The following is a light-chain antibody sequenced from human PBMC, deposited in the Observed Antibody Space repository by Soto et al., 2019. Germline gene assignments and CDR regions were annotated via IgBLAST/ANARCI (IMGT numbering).Light chain of an antibody. CDR3: QQYGSSPT. J-gene: IGKJ1*01. CDR1: QSVSSSY. CDR2: GAS. Sequence: ERVLTQSRGTLSLSPGERAALCCRASQSVSSSYLAWYQQRPGQPPRLLIYGASSRATGIPDRFSGSGSGTDFTLTISRLEPEDFVVYYRQQYGSSPTFGQGTKVDI. V-gene: IGKV3-20*01.